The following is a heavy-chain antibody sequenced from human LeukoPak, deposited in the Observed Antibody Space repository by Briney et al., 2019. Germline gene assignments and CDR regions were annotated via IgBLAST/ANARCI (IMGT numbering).Heavy chain of an antibody. D-gene: IGHD4-23*01. Sequence: SVKVSCKASGGTLSSYAISWVRQAPGQGLEWMGRIIPILGIANYAQKFQGRVTITADKSTSTAYMELSSLRSEDTAVYYCARGTGYGGNSDWFDPWGQGTLVTVSS. CDR3: ARGTGYGGNSDWFDP. V-gene: IGHV1-69*04. CDR2: IIPILGIA. J-gene: IGHJ5*02. CDR1: GGTLSSYA.